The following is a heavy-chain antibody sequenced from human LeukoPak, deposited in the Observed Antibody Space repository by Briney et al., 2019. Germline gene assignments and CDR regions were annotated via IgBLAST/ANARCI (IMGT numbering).Heavy chain of an antibody. V-gene: IGHV3-11*06. CDR1: GFTFSDYY. CDR2: ISSSSYT. D-gene: IGHD6-13*01. J-gene: IGHJ5*02. CDR3: ARDEGSWYNWFDP. Sequence: GGSLRLSCAASGFTFSDYYMSWIRQAPGKGLEWVSYISSSSYTNYADSVKGRFTISRDNAKNSLYLQMNSLRAEDTAVYYCARDEGSWYNWFDPWGQGTLVTVSS.